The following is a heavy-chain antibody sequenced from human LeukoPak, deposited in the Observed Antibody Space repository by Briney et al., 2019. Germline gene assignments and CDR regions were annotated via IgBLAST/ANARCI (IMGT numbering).Heavy chain of an antibody. J-gene: IGHJ6*02. V-gene: IGHV1-69*13. CDR1: GGTFSSYA. D-gene: IGHD3-10*01. CDR3: ASDYGSGSYHISDYGMDV. Sequence: SVKVSCKASGGTFSSYAISWVRQAPGQGLEWMGGIIPIFGTANYAQKFQGRVTITADESTSTAYMELSSLRSEDTAVYYCASDYGSGSYHISDYGMDVWGQGTTVTVSS. CDR2: IIPIFGTA.